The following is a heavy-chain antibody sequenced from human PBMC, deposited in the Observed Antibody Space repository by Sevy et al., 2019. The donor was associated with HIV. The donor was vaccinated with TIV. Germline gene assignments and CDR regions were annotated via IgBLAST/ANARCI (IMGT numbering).Heavy chain of an antibody. CDR2: ISHDGINE. J-gene: IGHJ6*02. V-gene: IGHV3-30*18. CDR3: ANAYSGSYSHSYLYALDV. CDR1: GFSFSYYG. D-gene: IGHD1-26*01. Sequence: GGSLRLSCIGSGFSFSYYGIHWVRQSPGKGLDWVALISHDGINEYYADSVKGRFTNSRDNSKNTVYLEMNSLRNEDTAIYFWANAYSGSYSHSYLYALDVWGQGTTVTVSS.